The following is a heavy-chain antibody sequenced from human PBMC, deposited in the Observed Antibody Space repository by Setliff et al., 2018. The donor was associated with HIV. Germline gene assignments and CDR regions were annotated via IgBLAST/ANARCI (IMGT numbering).Heavy chain of an antibody. CDR2: FYYTGST. CDR1: AASIRSHY. D-gene: IGHD2-2*02. CDR3: ARHTVFVRYFDH. J-gene: IGHJ4*02. V-gene: IGHV4-59*11. Sequence: PSETLSLTCTVSAASIRSHYWSWIRQSPGKGLEWIGNFYYTGSTDYNPSFKSRVTISLDKSNNQISLNLSFATAADTAVYYCARHTVFVRYFDHWGQGMLVTVSS.